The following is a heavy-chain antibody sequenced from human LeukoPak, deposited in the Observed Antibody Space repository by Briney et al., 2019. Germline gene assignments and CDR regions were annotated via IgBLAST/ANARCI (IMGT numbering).Heavy chain of an antibody. CDR1: GGSFSSSSYY. CDR3: ARVAATIAL. J-gene: IGHJ4*02. D-gene: IGHD5-12*01. CDR2: ISYDGST. Sequence: SETLSLTCTVSGGSFSSSSYYWGWIRQPPGKGLEWIGSISYDGSTYYNPSLKSRVTISVDTSKNQFSLKLSSVTAADTAVYYCARVAATIALWGQGTLVTVSS. V-gene: IGHV4-39*01.